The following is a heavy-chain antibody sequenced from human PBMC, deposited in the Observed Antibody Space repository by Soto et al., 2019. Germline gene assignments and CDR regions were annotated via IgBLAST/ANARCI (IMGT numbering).Heavy chain of an antibody. CDR3: AIRIYITRWYYLDY. CDR2: ISAST. D-gene: IGHD2-15*01. CDR1: GFTVSGYA. V-gene: IGHV3-23*01. J-gene: IGHJ4*02. Sequence: EMQLLESGGGLVQAGGSLRLSCAASGFTVSGYALNWVRQAPGKGLEWVSAISASTYYADSVKGRFTISRDTPKIPLYLQMNSLGAEEMAIYFWAIRIYITRWYYLDYWGEGALVTVSS.